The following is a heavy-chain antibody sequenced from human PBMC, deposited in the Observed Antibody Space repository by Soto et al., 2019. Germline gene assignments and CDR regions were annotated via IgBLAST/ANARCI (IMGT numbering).Heavy chain of an antibody. V-gene: IGHV1-69*13. CDR1: GGTFSSYA. CDR3: AIVRGGRLEEAAFDI. Sequence: ASVKVSCKASGGTFSSYAISWVRQAPGQGLEWMGGIIPIFGTANYAQKFQGRVTITADESTSTAYMELSSLRSEDTAVYYFAIVRGGRLEEAAFDIWGQGTMVTVSS. CDR2: IIPIFGTA. J-gene: IGHJ3*02. D-gene: IGHD3-10*01.